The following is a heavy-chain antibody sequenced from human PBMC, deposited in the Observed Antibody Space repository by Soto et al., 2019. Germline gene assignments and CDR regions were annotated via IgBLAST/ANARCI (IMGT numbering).Heavy chain of an antibody. D-gene: IGHD3-3*01. V-gene: IGHV1-2*04. Sequence: QVQLVQSGAEVKKPGASVKVSCKASGYTFTGYYMHWVRQAPGQGLEWMGWINPNSGGTNYAQKFQGWVSMTRDTSISTAYMELSRLRSDDTAVYYCARGGLYYDFWSGPSDGLYYYYGMDVWGQGTTVTVSS. J-gene: IGHJ6*02. CDR3: ARGGLYYDFWSGPSDGLYYYYGMDV. CDR1: GYTFTGYY. CDR2: INPNSGGT.